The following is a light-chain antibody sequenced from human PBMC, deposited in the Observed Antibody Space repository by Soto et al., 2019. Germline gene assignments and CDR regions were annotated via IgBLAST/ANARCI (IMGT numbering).Light chain of an antibody. CDR1: QSVSTN. CDR2: DAS. CDR3: QHYNDWPQT. V-gene: IGKV3-15*01. J-gene: IGKJ1*01. Sequence: EIVMTQSPGTLSLSPGERATLSCRASQSVSTNLAWYQQIPGQAPRLLIYDASTRATGIPARFSGSGSGTEFTLAISSLQSEDFAIYYCQHYNDWPQTFGLGTKVDIK.